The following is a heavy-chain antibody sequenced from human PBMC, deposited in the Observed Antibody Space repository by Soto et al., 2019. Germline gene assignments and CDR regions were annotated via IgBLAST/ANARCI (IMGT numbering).Heavy chain of an antibody. Sequence: QTPSPTLAISGGNFSCQTSALNWIRQSPSGGLEWLGRTYYRPKWYADYEISVRSRITINPDTSKNQFSLQLNSVTPEDTAVYYCARYTGTGSLDNWAQGPLVAV. CDR3: ARYTGTGSLDN. V-gene: IGHV6-1*01. J-gene: IGHJ4*02. CDR2: TYYRPKWYA. CDR1: GGNFSCQTSA. D-gene: IGHD2-2*02.